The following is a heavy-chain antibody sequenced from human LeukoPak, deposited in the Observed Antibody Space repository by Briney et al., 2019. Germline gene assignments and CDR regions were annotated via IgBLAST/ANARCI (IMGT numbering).Heavy chain of an antibody. CDR1: GGSFSGYY. Sequence: SETLSLTCAVYGGSFSGYYWSWIRKPPGKGLEWIGEINHSGSTNYNPSLKSRVTISVDTSKNQFSLKPSSVTAADTAVYYCARQPPYDSSGYYSFDYWGQGTLVTVSS. J-gene: IGHJ4*02. D-gene: IGHD3-22*01. V-gene: IGHV4-34*01. CDR3: ARQPPYDSSGYYSFDY. CDR2: INHSGST.